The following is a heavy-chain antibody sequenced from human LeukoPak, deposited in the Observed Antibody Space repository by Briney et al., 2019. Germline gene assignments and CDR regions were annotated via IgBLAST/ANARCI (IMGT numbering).Heavy chain of an antibody. J-gene: IGHJ6*03. V-gene: IGHV4-59*01. Sequence: SETLSLTCAVYGGSFSGYYWSWIRQPPGKGLEWIGYIYYSGSTNYNPSLKSRVTISVDTSKNQFSLKLSSVTAADTAVYYCARALELRGYYLDVWGKGTTVTVSS. D-gene: IGHD1-7*01. CDR3: ARALELRGYYLDV. CDR1: GGSFSGYY. CDR2: IYYSGST.